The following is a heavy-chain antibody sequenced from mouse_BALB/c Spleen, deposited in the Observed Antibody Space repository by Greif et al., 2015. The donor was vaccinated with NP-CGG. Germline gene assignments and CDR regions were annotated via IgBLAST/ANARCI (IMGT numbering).Heavy chain of an antibody. Sequence: EVQLQQSGPSLVKPSQTLSLTCSVTGDSITSGYWNWIRKFPGNKLEYMGYISYSGSTYYNPSLKSRISITRDTSKNXYYLQWNSVTTEDTATYYCASRYDEVSYVMDYWGQGTSVTVSS. CDR3: ASRYDEVSYVMDY. CDR1: GDSITSGY. D-gene: IGHD2-12*01. CDR2: ISYSGST. J-gene: IGHJ4*01. V-gene: IGHV3-8*02.